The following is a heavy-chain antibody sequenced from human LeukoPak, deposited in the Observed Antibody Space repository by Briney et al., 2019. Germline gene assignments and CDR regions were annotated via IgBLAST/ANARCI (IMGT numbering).Heavy chain of an antibody. CDR2: IYSGGTT. V-gene: IGHV3-66*01. D-gene: IGHD3-3*01. J-gene: IGHJ3*01. CDR3: ARVGDFWSGYYSGRSLDV. CDR1: GFTVNTNY. Sequence: TGGSLRLSCAVSGFTVNTNYMTWVRQAPGKGLEWVSLIYSGGTTYYADSVKGRFTISRDNSMNTLYLQMNSLRAEDTAVYYCARVGDFWSGYYSGRSLDVWGQGTMVTVSS.